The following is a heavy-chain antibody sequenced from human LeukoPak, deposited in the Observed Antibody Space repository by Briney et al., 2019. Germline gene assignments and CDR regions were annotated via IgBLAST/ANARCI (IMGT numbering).Heavy chain of an antibody. CDR2: ISSSGSTI. CDR1: GFTFSDYY. Sequence: GGSLRLSCAASGFTFSDYYMSWVRQAPGKGLEWVSYISSSGSTIYYADSVKGRFTSSRDNAKNSLYLQMNSLRAEDTAVYYCARGRVRGSHFDYWGQGTLVTVSS. V-gene: IGHV3-11*01. D-gene: IGHD3-10*02. CDR3: ARGRVRGSHFDY. J-gene: IGHJ4*02.